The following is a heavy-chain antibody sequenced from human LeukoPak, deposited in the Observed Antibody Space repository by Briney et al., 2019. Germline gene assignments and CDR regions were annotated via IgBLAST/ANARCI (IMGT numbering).Heavy chain of an antibody. V-gene: IGHV3-20*04. CDR3: ARTGSGTPFDY. CDR2: INWNGRAI. CDR1: GFTFSTFA. Sequence: GGSLRLSCAASGFTFSTFAMIWVRQPPGKGLEWVSGINWNGRAIGYADSVKGRFTISRDSAKNSFYLQMHSLRAEDTAVYYCARTGSGTPFDYWGQGTLVTVSS. J-gene: IGHJ4*02. D-gene: IGHD1-26*01.